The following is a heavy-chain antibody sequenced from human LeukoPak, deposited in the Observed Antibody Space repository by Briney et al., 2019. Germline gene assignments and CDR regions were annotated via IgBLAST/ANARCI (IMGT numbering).Heavy chain of an antibody. CDR2: IYYSGST. V-gene: IGHV4-39*01. CDR1: GGSISSSSYY. J-gene: IGHJ5*02. Sequence: SETLSLTCTVSGGSISSSSYYWGWIRQPPGKGLEWIGSIYYSGSTYSNPSLRSRVTISVDTSKNQFSLKLSSVTAADTAVYYCARTAAGTFFLGSWFDPWGQGTLVTVSS. D-gene: IGHD6-13*01. CDR3: ARTAAGTFFLGSWFDP.